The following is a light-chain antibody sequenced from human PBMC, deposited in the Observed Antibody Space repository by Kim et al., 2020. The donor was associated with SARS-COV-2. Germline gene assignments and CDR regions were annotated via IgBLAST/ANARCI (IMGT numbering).Light chain of an antibody. Sequence: SSELTQDPAVSVALGQTVTITCQGDSLRTYYASWYQQKPGQAPVLVVYGKYNRPSGIPDRFSGSSSTYTSSLTITGAQAEDEADYYCNSRDSTATHWVFGGGTRLTVL. J-gene: IGLJ3*02. CDR2: GKY. V-gene: IGLV3-19*01. CDR3: NSRDSTATHWV. CDR1: SLRTYY.